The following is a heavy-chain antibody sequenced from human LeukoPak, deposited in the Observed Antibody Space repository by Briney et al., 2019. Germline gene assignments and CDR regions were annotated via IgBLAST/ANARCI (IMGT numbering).Heavy chain of an antibody. V-gene: IGHV1-2*02. CDR1: GYTFTGYY. D-gene: IGHD3-9*01. J-gene: IGHJ4*02. CDR2: INPNSGGT. Sequence: ASVKVSCKASGYTFTGYYMHWVRQAPGQGLEWMGWINPNSGGTNYAQKFQGRVTMTRNTSISTAYMELSSLRSEDTAVYYCARADVLRYFDWLSTGVYYFDYWGQGTLVTVSS. CDR3: ARADVLRYFDWLSTGVYYFDY.